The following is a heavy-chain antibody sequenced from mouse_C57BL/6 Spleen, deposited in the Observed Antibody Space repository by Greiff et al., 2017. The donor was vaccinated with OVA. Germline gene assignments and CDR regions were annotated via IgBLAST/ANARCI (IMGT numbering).Heavy chain of an antibody. CDR3: ARGRGDYAMDY. CDR2: INYDGSST. J-gene: IGHJ4*01. V-gene: IGHV5-16*01. CDR1: GFTFSDYY. Sequence: EVKVVESEGGLVQPGSSMKLSCTASGFTFSDYYMAWVRQVPEKGLEWVANINYDGSSTYYLDSLKSRFIISRDNAKNILYLQMSSLKSEDTATNYCARGRGDYAMDYWGQGTSVTVSS.